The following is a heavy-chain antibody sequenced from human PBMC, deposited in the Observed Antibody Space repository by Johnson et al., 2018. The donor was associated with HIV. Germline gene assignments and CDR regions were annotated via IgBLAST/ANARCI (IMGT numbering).Heavy chain of an antibody. J-gene: IGHJ3*02. CDR1: GFTFSSFA. CDR2: ITWNSGNI. D-gene: IGHD6-13*01. Sequence: VQLVESGGGVVQPGRSLRLSCEGSGFTFSSFAIHWVRQAPGKGLEWVSGITWNSGNIAYADSVKGRFTISRDNAKNSLYLQMNSLRAEDTALYYCAKDLKRGIAARGAFDIWGQGTMVTVSS. V-gene: IGHV3-9*01. CDR3: AKDLKRGIAARGAFDI.